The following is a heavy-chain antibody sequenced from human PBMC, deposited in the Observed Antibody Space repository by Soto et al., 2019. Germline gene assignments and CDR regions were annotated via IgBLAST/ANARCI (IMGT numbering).Heavy chain of an antibody. Sequence: PGDSLKSSCKGSGYSFTSYWIARVRQMPGKGLELMGIISPGDSDTRYSPSFQGQVTMSADKSLSPAYLQWGRRKASDSAIYYCARPFATSGWYDYWGQGTLVTVSS. V-gene: IGHV5-51*01. J-gene: IGHJ4*02. CDR1: GYSFTSYW. D-gene: IGHD6-19*01. CDR2: ISPGDSDT. CDR3: ARPFATSGWYDY.